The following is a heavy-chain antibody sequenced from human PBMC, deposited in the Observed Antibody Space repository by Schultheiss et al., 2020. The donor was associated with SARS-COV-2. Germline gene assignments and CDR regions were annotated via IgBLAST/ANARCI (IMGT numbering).Heavy chain of an antibody. J-gene: IGHJ5*02. Sequence: SETLSLTCTVSGGSISSYYWSWIRQPPGKGLEWIGEIYHSGSTNYNPSLKSRVTISVDTSKNQFSLKLSSVTAADTALYYCARRLAVAGTYHWGQGTLVTVSS. CDR2: IYHSGST. V-gene: IGHV4-59*08. CDR1: GGSISSYY. CDR3: ARRLAVAGTYH. D-gene: IGHD6-19*01.